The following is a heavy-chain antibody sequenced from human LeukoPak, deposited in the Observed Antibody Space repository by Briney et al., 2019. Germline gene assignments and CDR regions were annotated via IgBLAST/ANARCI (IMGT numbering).Heavy chain of an antibody. V-gene: IGHV4-30-2*01. CDR1: GGSISSGGYS. Sequence: SETLSLTCAVSGGSISSGGYSWSWIRQPPGKGLEWIGYIYHSGSTYYNPTLKSRVTISVDRSKNQFSLKLSSVTAADTAVYYCARAERSSTSCSPFSGWYSDLWGRGALVTVSS. CDR2: IYHSGST. J-gene: IGHJ2*01. CDR3: ARAERSSTSCSPFSGWYSDL. D-gene: IGHD2-2*01.